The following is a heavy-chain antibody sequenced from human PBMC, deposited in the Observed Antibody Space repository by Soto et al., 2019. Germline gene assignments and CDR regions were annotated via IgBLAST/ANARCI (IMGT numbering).Heavy chain of an antibody. V-gene: IGHV3-23*01. D-gene: IGHD4-17*01. CDR3: AKNFLIHGDYRDYYYGMDV. CDR1: GFTFSSYA. Sequence: GGSLRLSCAASGFTFSSYAMSWVRQAPGKGLEWVSAISGGGGSTYYADSVKGRFTISRDNSKNTLYLQMNSLRAEDTAVYYCAKNFLIHGDYRDYYYGMDVWGQGTTVTVSS. J-gene: IGHJ6*02. CDR2: ISGGGGST.